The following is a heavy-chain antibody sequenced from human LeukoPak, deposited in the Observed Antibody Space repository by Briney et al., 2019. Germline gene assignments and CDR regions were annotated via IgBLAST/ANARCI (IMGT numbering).Heavy chain of an antibody. CDR2: ISGSGGST. D-gene: IGHD3-3*01. V-gene: IGHV3-23*01. Sequence: GGSLRLSCAASGFTFSSYAMSWVRQAPGKGLEWVSAISGSGGSTYYADSVKGRFTISRDNSKNTLYLQMNSLRAEDTAVYYCVTPYAPFWSGRWGQGTLVTVSS. J-gene: IGHJ4*02. CDR3: VTPYAPFWSGR. CDR1: GFTFSSYA.